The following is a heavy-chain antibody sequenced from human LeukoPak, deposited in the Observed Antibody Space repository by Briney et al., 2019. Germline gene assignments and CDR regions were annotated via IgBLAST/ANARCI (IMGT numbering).Heavy chain of an antibody. Sequence: SETLSLTCAVSGGSISSGGYSWSWLRQPPGKGLEWIGYIYHSGSTYYNPSLKSRVTISVDRSKNQFSLKLSSVTAADTAVYYCARGDSSGYPDYWGQGTLVTVSS. CDR1: GGSISSGGYS. CDR2: IYHSGST. V-gene: IGHV4-30-2*01. CDR3: ARGDSSGYPDY. J-gene: IGHJ4*02. D-gene: IGHD3-22*01.